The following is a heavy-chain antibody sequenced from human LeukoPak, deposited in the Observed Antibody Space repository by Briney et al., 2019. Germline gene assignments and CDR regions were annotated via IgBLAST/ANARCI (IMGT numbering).Heavy chain of an antibody. CDR2: SSYSGSS. Sequence: SETLSLTCTVSGASISNYYWSWIRQVPGKGLEWIGYSSYSGSSNYNPSLKSRVTISVDTSKTQFSLYLNSVTAADTAVYYCARSDTHHIHSSSWHFDYWGQGTLVTVSS. V-gene: IGHV4-59*01. CDR3: ARSDTHHIHSSSWHFDY. CDR1: GASISNYY. J-gene: IGHJ4*02. D-gene: IGHD6-13*01.